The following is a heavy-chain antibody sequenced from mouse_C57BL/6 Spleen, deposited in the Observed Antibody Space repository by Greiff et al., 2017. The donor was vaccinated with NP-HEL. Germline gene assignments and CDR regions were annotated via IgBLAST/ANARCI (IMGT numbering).Heavy chain of an antibody. V-gene: IGHV1-55*01. Sequence: VQLQQPGAELVKPGASVKMFCKASGYTFTSYWITWVKQRPGQGLEWIGDIYPGSGSTNYNEKFKSKATLTVDTSSSTAYMQLSSLTSEDSAVYYCARFRIYYAMDYWGQGTSVTVSS. CDR1: GYTFTSYW. J-gene: IGHJ4*01. CDR3: ARFRIYYAMDY. CDR2: IYPGSGST.